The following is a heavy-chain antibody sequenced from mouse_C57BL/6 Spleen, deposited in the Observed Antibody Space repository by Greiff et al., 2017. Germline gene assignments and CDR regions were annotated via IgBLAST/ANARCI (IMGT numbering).Heavy chain of an antibody. Sequence: QVQLQQSGTELVKPGASVKLSCKASGYTFTSYWMHWVKQRPGQGLEWIGNINPSNGGTNYNEKFKSKATLTVDKSSSTAYMQLSILTSEDSAVYDCAQFQLVRRDAMDYWGQGTSVTVSS. CDR1: GYTFTSYW. CDR2: INPSNGGT. CDR3: AQFQLVRRDAMDY. D-gene: IGHD1-1*01. V-gene: IGHV1-53*01. J-gene: IGHJ4*01.